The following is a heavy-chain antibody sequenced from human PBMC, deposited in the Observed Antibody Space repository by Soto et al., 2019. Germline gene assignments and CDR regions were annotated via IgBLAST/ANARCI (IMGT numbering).Heavy chain of an antibody. CDR3: ARDIVVVVATTNAEGHYYYGMDV. CDR1: GYTFTSYG. V-gene: IGHV1-18*01. J-gene: IGHJ6*02. D-gene: IGHD2-15*01. Sequence: QVQLVQSGAEVKKPGASVKVSCKASGYTFTSYGISWVRQAPGQGLEWMGWISAYNGNTNYAQKLEGRVTMTTDTSTSTAYMELRRLRSDDTAVYYCARDIVVVVATTNAEGHYYYGMDVWGQGTTVTVSS. CDR2: ISAYNGNT.